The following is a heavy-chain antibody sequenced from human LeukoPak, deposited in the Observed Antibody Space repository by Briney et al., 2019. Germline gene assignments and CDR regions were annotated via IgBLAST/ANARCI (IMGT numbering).Heavy chain of an antibody. D-gene: IGHD5-18*01. J-gene: IGHJ5*02. Sequence: SETLSLTCTVSGGSISSYYWSWIRQPPGKGLEWIGYIYYSGSTNYNPSLKSRVTISVDTSKNQFSLKLSSVTAADTAVYYCARDRRADIAMVDAEFNWFDPWGQGTLVTVSS. CDR2: IYYSGST. CDR1: GGSISSYY. V-gene: IGHV4-59*01. CDR3: ARDRRADIAMVDAEFNWFDP.